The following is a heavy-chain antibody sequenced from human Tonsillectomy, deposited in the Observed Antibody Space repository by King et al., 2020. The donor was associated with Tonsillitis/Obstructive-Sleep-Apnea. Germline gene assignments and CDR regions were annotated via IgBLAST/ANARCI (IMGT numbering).Heavy chain of an antibody. CDR3: ARGGGHSYGFLDY. CDR1: GFTFSNYW. D-gene: IGHD5-18*01. V-gene: IGHV3-74*01. Sequence: VQLVESGGGLVQPGGSLRLSCAASGFTFSNYWMHWVRQAPGKGLVWVSRINSAGSSTSYADSVKGRFTISRATARNTLYLQMDSLRAEDTAVYYCARGGGHSYGFLDYWGQGTLVTVSS. J-gene: IGHJ4*02. CDR2: INSAGSST.